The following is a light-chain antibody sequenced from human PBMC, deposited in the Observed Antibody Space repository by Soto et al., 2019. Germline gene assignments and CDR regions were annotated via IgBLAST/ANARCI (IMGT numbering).Light chain of an antibody. CDR1: QSVSSSY. J-gene: IGKJ3*01. Sequence: EIVLTQSPGTLSLSPGERATLSCRASQSVSSSYLAWYQQKPGQAPRLLIYGASSRATGIPDRFSGSGSGTDFTLTISRLEPEDFAAYYCQQYGSFLFTFGPGTKVDIK. V-gene: IGKV3-20*01. CDR3: QQYGSFLFT. CDR2: GAS.